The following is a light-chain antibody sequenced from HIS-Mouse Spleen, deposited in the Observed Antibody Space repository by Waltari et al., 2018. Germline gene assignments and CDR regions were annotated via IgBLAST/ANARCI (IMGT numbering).Light chain of an antibody. Sequence: QSALTQPASVSGSPGQSITISSTGTSSDVGGYNLFPWYQQHPGKAPKLMIYEGSKRPSGVSNRFSGSKSGNTASLTISGLQAEDEADYYCCSYAGSSTWVFGGGTKLTVL. V-gene: IGLV2-23*01. CDR2: EGS. CDR3: CSYAGSSTWV. J-gene: IGLJ3*02. CDR1: SSDVGGYNL.